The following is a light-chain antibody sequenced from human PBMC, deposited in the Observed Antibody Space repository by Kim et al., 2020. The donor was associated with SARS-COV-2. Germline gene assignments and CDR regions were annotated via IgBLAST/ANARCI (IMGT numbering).Light chain of an antibody. J-gene: IGKJ4*01. CDR2: AVS. V-gene: IGKV1-16*01. CDR1: QDFNNY. CDR3: QQYYAFPLT. Sequence: ASVGDRVTSTCRASQDFNNYLAWFQQRPGKAPNSLMFAVSTLQSGVPSRFSGSGSGTDFTLTINNLQPEDSATYYCQQYYAFPLTFGGGTKVDIK.